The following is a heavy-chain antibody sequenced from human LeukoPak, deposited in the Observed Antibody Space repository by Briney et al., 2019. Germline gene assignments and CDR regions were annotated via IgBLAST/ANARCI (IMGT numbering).Heavy chain of an antibody. Sequence: SVKVSCKASGGTFSSYAISWVRQAPGQGLEWMGGIIPIFGTANYAQKFQGRVTITADKSTSTAYMELSSLRPEDTAVYYCALRTYYYDSSGYLDAFDIWGQGTMVTVSS. D-gene: IGHD3-22*01. CDR3: ALRTYYYDSSGYLDAFDI. CDR2: IIPIFGTA. V-gene: IGHV1-69*06. J-gene: IGHJ3*02. CDR1: GGTFSSYA.